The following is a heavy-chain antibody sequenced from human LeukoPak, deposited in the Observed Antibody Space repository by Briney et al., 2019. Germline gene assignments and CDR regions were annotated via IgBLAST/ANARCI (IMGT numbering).Heavy chain of an antibody. D-gene: IGHD4-17*01. CDR1: GFTFSSYN. J-gene: IGHJ4*02. V-gene: IGHV3-21*01. Sequence: KPGGSLRLSCTASGFTFSSYNMNWVRQAPGKGLEWVSSISSSSSYIYYADSVKGRFTISRDNAKNSLYLQMNSLRAEDTAVYYCARQTTAGPFDYWGQGTLVTVSS. CDR3: ARQTTAGPFDY. CDR2: ISSSSSYI.